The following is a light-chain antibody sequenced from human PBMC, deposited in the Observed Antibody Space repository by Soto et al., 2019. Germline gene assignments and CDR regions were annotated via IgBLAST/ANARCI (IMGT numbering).Light chain of an antibody. Sequence: QSALTQPASVSGSPGQSITISCTGTSSDVGSYNLVSWYQQHPGKAPKLMINEGSKRPSGVSNRFSGSKSGNTASLTISGLQAEDEADYYCCSYAGSNAIHVVFGGGTKLTVL. CDR3: CSYAGSNAIHVV. CDR1: SSDVGSYNL. J-gene: IGLJ2*01. V-gene: IGLV2-23*03. CDR2: EGS.